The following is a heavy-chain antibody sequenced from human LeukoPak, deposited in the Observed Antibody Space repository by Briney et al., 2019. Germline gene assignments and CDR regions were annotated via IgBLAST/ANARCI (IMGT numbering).Heavy chain of an antibody. V-gene: IGHV1-18*01. J-gene: IGHJ4*02. D-gene: IGHD3-22*01. CDR1: GGTFSSYA. Sequence: ASVKVSCKASGGTFSSYAISWVRQAPGQGLEWMGWISTYNGSTNYAQKLQGRVTMTTDTSTNTAYMELRSLRSDDTAVYYCARDGALYYDNSGYLFDYWGQGTLVTVSS. CDR2: ISTYNGST. CDR3: ARDGALYYDNSGYLFDY.